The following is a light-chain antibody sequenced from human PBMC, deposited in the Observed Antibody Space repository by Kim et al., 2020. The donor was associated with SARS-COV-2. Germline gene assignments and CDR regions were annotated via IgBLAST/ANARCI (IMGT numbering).Light chain of an antibody. CDR2: DVS. V-gene: IGKV3D-15*01. CDR3: HQYNDWAT. J-gene: IGKJ4*01. CDR1: QSVSSK. Sequence: EIVVTQSPATLSVSPGERATLSCRASQSVSSKFAWYQQKPGQAPRLLIYDVSTRATGIPARFRGSGSGTEFTLTISSLQSEDFAVYYCHQYNDWATFGGWTKVDIK.